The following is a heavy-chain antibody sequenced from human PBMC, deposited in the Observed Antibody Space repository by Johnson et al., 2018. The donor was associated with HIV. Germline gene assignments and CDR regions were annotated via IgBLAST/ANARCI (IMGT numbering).Heavy chain of an antibody. CDR1: GFTFSSFG. CDR3: AKEGSSSPWAFDI. V-gene: IGHV3-30*18. D-gene: IGHD2-15*01. Sequence: QVQLVESGGGVVQPGRSLRLSCAASGFTFSSFGMHWVRQAPGKGLECVAVVSDHGRTTYFADSVKGRFTISRDNSKNTLYLQMNNLRPEDTALYYCAKEGSSSPWAFDIWGQGTMVTVSS. CDR2: VSDHGRTT. J-gene: IGHJ3*02.